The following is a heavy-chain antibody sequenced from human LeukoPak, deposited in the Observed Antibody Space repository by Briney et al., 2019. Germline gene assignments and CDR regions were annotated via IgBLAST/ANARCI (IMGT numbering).Heavy chain of an antibody. CDR3: ARQEPAAMRYYYYGMDV. V-gene: IGHV5-10-1*01. D-gene: IGHD2-2*01. CDR1: GYSFTSYW. Sequence: GESLRISCKGSGYSFTSYWISWVRQMPGKGLEWMGRIDPSDSYTNYSPSFQGHVTISADKSISTAYLQWSSLKASDTAMYYCARQEPAAMRYYYYGMDVWGKGTTVTVS. CDR2: IDPSDSYT. J-gene: IGHJ6*04.